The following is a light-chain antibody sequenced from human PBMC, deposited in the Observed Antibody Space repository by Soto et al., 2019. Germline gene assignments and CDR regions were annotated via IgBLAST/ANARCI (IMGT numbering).Light chain of an antibody. CDR3: QQYAIAPPYT. CDR1: QSVTSRY. CDR2: GAS. V-gene: IGKV3-20*01. Sequence: EIVLTQSPGTLSLSPGERATLSCRASQSVTSRYLAWYQQKPGQAPRLLIYGASSRATGIPDRFSGSGSGTDVSLTISRLEPEDFAAYYCQQYAIAPPYTFGQGTKLEIK. J-gene: IGKJ2*01.